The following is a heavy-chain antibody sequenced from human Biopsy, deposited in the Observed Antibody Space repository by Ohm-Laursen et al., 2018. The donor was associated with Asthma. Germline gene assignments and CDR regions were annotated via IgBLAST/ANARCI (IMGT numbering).Heavy chain of an antibody. CDR3: ARGWNCGGDCYSLDS. Sequence: PTQTLTLTGAVSGDSLDSVDYSWTWNRQSPGVGLEGIAYIYRNEDTYYNPTLKNRVTISIDRSKNQCSLRLGSVTAADTAVYYCARGWNCGGDCYSLDSWGQGTLVTVSS. CDR2: IYRNEDT. J-gene: IGHJ4*02. CDR1: GDSLDSVDYS. V-gene: IGHV4-30-2*06. D-gene: IGHD2-21*02.